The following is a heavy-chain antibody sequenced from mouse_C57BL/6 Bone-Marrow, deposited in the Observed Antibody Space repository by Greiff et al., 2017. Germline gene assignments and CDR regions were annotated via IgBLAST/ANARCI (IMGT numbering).Heavy chain of an antibody. CDR3: ARNTTVVDY. V-gene: IGHV1-26*01. CDR1: GYTFTDYY. CDR2: INPNNGGT. Sequence: VQLQQSGPELVKPGASVKISCKASGYTFTDYYMNWVKQSHGKSLEWIGDINPNNGGTSYNQKFKGKATLTVDKSSSTAYMELRSLTSEDSAVDYCARNTTVVDYWGQGTTLTVSS. D-gene: IGHD1-1*01. J-gene: IGHJ2*01.